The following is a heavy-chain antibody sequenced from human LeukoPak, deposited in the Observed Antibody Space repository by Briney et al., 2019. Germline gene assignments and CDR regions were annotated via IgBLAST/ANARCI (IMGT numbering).Heavy chain of an antibody. V-gene: IGHV3-23*01. Sequence: PGGSLRLSCAASGFTFSSYAMSWVRQAPGKGLEWVSAISGSGGSTYYADSVKGRFTISRDNSKNTLYLQMNSLRAEDTAVYYCAKDRDYYDSSGYLTSYYFDCWGQGTLVTVSS. J-gene: IGHJ4*02. CDR1: GFTFSSYA. CDR3: AKDRDYYDSSGYLTSYYFDC. CDR2: ISGSGGST. D-gene: IGHD3-22*01.